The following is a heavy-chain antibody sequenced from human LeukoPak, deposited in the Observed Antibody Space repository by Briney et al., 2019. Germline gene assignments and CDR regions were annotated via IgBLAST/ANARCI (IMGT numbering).Heavy chain of an antibody. CDR3: ARYAATGGPNWFDP. J-gene: IGHJ5*02. CDR1: GPSISNYY. V-gene: IGHV4-59*01. D-gene: IGHD2-15*01. CDR2: IHNTGRT. Sequence: PSETLSLTCTVSGPSISNYYWSWTRQPPGKGLEWIGYIHNTGRTNYNPSLKSRVTISADTSKNQFSLRLSSVTAADTAIYYCARYAATGGPNWFDPWGPGTLVTVSS.